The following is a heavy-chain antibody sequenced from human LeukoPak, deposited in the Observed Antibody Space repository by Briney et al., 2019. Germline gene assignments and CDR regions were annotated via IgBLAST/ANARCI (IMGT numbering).Heavy chain of an antibody. V-gene: IGHV3-48*01. J-gene: IGHJ4*02. CDR3: TRTLLYCSGGSCYPTRFDY. CDR2: ISSSGSTI. Sequence: GGSLRLSCAASGFTFSSYSMNWVRRAPGKGLDWVSHISSSGSTIYYADSVKGRFTISRDNAKNSLYLQMNSLRVEDTAVYYCTRTLLYCSGGSCYPTRFDYWGQGILVTVSS. CDR1: GFTFSSYS. D-gene: IGHD2-15*01.